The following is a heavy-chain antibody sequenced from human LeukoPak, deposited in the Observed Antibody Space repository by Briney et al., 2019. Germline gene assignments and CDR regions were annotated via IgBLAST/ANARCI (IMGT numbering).Heavy chain of an antibody. V-gene: IGHV1-2*02. J-gene: IGHJ5*02. D-gene: IGHD3-9*01. CDR2: INPNSGGT. CDR1: GYTFTGYY. Sequence: ASVKVSCKASGYTFTGYYMHWVRQAPGQGLEWMGWINPNSGGTDYAQKFQGRVTMTEDTSTDTAYMELSSLRSEDTAVYYCAMAGYDILTGYYRFGWFDPWGQGTLVTVSS. CDR3: AMAGYDILTGYYRFGWFDP.